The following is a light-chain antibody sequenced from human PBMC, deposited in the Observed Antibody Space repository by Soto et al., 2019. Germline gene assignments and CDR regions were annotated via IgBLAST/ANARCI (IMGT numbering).Light chain of an antibody. CDR2: EVS. V-gene: IGLV2-14*01. Sequence: QSVLTQPASVSGSPGQSITISCTGTSSDVGGYNYVSWYQQHPGKAPKFMIYEVSNRPSGVSNRFSGSKSGNTASLTISGLQAEDEADYYCNSYTSTSSLVFGTGTKVTVL. CDR3: NSYTSTSSLV. CDR1: SSDVGGYNY. J-gene: IGLJ1*01.